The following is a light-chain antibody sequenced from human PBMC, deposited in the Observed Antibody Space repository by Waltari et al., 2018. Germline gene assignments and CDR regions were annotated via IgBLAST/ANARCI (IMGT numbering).Light chain of an antibody. J-gene: IGKJ2*01. V-gene: IGKV3-15*01. Sequence: EIVMTQSPATLSVSPGARATLSCRASQSVSSNLAWYQQKPGQAPRLLIYGASTRATGIPARFSGSGSGTEFILTISSLQSEDFAVYYCQQYNNWPPYTFGQGTKLEIK. CDR2: GAS. CDR1: QSVSSN. CDR3: QQYNNWPPYT.